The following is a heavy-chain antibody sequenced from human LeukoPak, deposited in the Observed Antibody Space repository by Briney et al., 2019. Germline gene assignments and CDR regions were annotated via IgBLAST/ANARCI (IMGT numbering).Heavy chain of an antibody. CDR3: TRGTGSYDY. CDR2: ITSSSTYI. J-gene: IGHJ4*03. V-gene: IGHV3-21*01. CDR1: GFTFSRYT. D-gene: IGHD1-26*01. Sequence: GGSLRLSCAASGFTFSRYTVNWVRQAPGKGLEWVSSITSSSTYIYYADSVKGRFTISRDNAKNSLYLHMNSLRAEDTAVYYCTRGTGSYDYWGQGTTVTVSS.